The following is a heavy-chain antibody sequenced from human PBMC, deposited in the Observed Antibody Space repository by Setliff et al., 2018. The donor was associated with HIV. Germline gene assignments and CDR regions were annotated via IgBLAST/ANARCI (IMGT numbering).Heavy chain of an antibody. V-gene: IGHV3-7*05. Sequence: GGSLRLSCAASGFTFSTYWMSWVRQAPGKGLEWVANIKQDGSENNYVDSGKGRFTISRDNSKNTLYLQMNSLGAEDTAMYYCAKTQTVITVYGPFDSWGQGTPVTVSS. CDR1: GFTFSTYW. CDR2: IKQDGSEN. D-gene: IGHD4-4*01. J-gene: IGHJ4*02. CDR3: AKTQTVITVYGPFDS.